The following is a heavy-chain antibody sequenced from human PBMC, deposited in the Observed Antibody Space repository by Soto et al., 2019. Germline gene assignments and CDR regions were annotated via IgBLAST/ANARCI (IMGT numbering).Heavy chain of an antibody. Sequence: EVQLVESGGGLVQPGGSLRLSCAASGFTFSSYWMHWVRQAPGKGLVWVSRINSDGSSTSYADSVKGRFTISRDNAKNTLYLQMNSLRSEDTAVYYCAKGTYGDFTYWYFDLWGRGTLVTVSS. J-gene: IGHJ2*01. CDR1: GFTFSSYW. CDR2: INSDGSST. V-gene: IGHV3-74*01. D-gene: IGHD4-17*01. CDR3: AKGTYGDFTYWYFDL.